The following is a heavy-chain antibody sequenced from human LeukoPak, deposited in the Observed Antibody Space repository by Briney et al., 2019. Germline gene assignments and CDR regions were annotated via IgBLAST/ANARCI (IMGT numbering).Heavy chain of an antibody. J-gene: IGHJ4*02. D-gene: IGHD5-24*01. V-gene: IGHV3-21*01. CDR1: GFTLSSYS. Sequence: PGGSLRLSCAASGFTLSSYSMNWVRQAPGKGLEWVSSISSSGSFISYPDSVKGRFTISRDNAKNSLYLQMNSLRAEDTAVYYCAKGRWLQNYFDCWGQGTLVSVST. CDR2: ISSSGSFI. CDR3: AKGRWLQNYFDC.